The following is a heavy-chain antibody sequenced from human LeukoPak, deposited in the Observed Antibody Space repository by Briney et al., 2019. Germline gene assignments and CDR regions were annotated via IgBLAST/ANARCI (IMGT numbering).Heavy chain of an antibody. J-gene: IGHJ5*02. CDR1: VGTLSSYA. Sequence: SVKVSCKAPVGTLSSYAISLVRQAPGQGLEWMGGIIPIFGTANYAQKFQGRVTITTDESTSTAYMELSSLRSEDTAVYYCAREAGRLDRVATISCFDPWGQGTLVTVSS. CDR3: AREAGRLDRVATISCFDP. CDR2: IIPIFGTA. D-gene: IGHD5-12*01. V-gene: IGHV1-69*05.